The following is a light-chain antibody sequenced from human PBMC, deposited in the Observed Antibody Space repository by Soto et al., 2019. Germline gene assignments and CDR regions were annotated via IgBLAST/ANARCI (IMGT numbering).Light chain of an antibody. CDR3: QQRSNWPYT. CDR1: QSVSSS. CDR2: DAS. Sequence: EIVLTQSPATLSLSPGERATLSCRASQSVSSSLAWYQQRPGQAPRLLIYDASSRPTGIPARFSGGGSGTDFTLTISSLEPEDFAVYYCQQRSNWPYTFGQGTKLEIK. J-gene: IGKJ2*01. V-gene: IGKV3-11*01.